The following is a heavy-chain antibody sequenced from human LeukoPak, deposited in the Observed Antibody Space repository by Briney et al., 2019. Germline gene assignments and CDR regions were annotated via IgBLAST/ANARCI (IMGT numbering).Heavy chain of an antibody. D-gene: IGHD6-6*01. J-gene: IGHJ6*03. CDR3: AKVGGYSSSWYYYYYMDV. CDR2: IRYDGSNK. Sequence: PGGSLRLSCAASGFTFSSYGMHWVRQAPGKGLEWVAFIRYDGSNKYYADSVKGRFTISRDNSKNTLYLQMNSLRAEDTAVYYCAKVGGYSSSWYYYYYMDVWGKGPTVTVSS. CDR1: GFTFSSYG. V-gene: IGHV3-30*02.